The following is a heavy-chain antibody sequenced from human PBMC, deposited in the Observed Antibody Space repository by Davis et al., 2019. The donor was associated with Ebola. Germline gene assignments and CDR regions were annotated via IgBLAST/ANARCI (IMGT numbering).Heavy chain of an antibody. CDR2: ISWNSANI. CDR3: ARESRPVATGWFRFDP. CDR1: GFTFDDYA. V-gene: IGHV3-9*01. Sequence: SLKISCAVSGFTFDDYAMYWVRQAPGKGLEWVSTISWNSANIGYADSVKGRFTISRDNSKNTLYLQMNSLRAEDTAVYYCARESRPVATGWFRFDPWGQGTLVTVSS. D-gene: IGHD1-14*01. J-gene: IGHJ5*02.